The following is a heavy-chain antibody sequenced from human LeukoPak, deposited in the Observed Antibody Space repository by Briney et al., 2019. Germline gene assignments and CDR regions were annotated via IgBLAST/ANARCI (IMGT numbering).Heavy chain of an antibody. CDR1: GVSFSGYY. Sequence: PSETLSLTCAVYGVSFSGYYWSWIRQPPGKGLEWTGEINHSGSTNYNPSLKSRVTISVDTSKNQFSLKLSSVTAADTAVYYCARRGWWELFSTPFDYWGQGTLVTVSS. D-gene: IGHD1-26*01. CDR2: INHSGST. J-gene: IGHJ4*02. CDR3: ARRGWWELFSTPFDY. V-gene: IGHV4-34*01.